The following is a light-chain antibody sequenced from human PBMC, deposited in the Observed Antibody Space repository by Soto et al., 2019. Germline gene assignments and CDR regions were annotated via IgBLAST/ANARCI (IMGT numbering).Light chain of an antibody. V-gene: IGLV4-69*01. CDR1: SGHSSYA. CDR3: QTWGTGTVV. J-gene: IGLJ2*01. Sequence: QTVVTQSPSASASLGASVKLTCTLSSGHSSYAIAWHQQQPEKGPRYLMNLNSDGSHSKGDGIPDRFSGSSSGAERYLIISSLQSEDEADYYCQTWGTGTVVFGGGTKLTVL. CDR2: LNSDGSH.